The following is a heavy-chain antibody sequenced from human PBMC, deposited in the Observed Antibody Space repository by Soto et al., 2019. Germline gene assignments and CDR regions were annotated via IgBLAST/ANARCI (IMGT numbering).Heavy chain of an antibody. D-gene: IGHD5-18*01. Sequence: SETLSLTCTVSGGSISSYYWSWIRQPPGKGLEWIGYIYYSGSTNYNPSLKSRVTISVDTSKNQFSLKLSSVTAADTAVYYCARIVRDTGWFDPWGQGTLVTVSS. CDR1: GGSISSYY. J-gene: IGHJ5*02. CDR2: IYYSGST. CDR3: ARIVRDTGWFDP. V-gene: IGHV4-59*01.